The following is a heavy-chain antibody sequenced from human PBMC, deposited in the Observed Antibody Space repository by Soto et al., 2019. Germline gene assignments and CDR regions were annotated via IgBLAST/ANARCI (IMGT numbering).Heavy chain of an antibody. CDR3: ARDPTVGRPDYFDY. CDR1: GFPFSHYA. V-gene: IGHV3-30-3*01. D-gene: IGHD6-6*01. J-gene: IGHJ4*02. CDR2: LGHDSLRS. Sequence: QVQLVVSGGGVVQPGRSLRLSCAASGFPFSHYALHWVRQAPGKGLEWVAVLGHDSLRSYYTPSVEGRFTISRDNSKDTLYLQMDSLRPEDTAIYYCARDPTVGRPDYFDYWGQGTLVTVSS.